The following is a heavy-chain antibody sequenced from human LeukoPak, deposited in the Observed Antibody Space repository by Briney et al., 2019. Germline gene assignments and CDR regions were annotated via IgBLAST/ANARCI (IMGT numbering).Heavy chain of an antibody. D-gene: IGHD3-9*01. V-gene: IGHV1-18*01. CDR1: GHTFTSFG. CDR2: ISVYNGNT. J-gene: IGHJ4*02. CDR3: ARGGADYDILSGLYLGY. Sequence: GASVKVSCKASGHTFTSFGVSWVRQAPGQGLEWLGWISVYNGNTDYAQNFQGRVTLTTETSTNTAYMELRGLTSGDTAIYYCARGGADYDILSGLYLGYWGQGTLVTVSS.